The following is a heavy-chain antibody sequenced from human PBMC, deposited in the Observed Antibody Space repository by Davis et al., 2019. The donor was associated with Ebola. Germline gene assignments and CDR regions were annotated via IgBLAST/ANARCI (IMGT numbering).Heavy chain of an antibody. J-gene: IGHJ4*02. V-gene: IGHV1-3*01. D-gene: IGHD3-16*01. CDR2: INAGNGNT. CDR1: GYTFTSYA. CDR3: ARAIWGSGADY. Sequence: AASVKVSCKASGYTFTSYAMHWVRQAPGQRLEWMGWINAGNGNTKYSQKFQGRVTMTTDTSTSTAYMELRSLRSDDTAVYYCARAIWGSGADYWGQGTLVTVSS.